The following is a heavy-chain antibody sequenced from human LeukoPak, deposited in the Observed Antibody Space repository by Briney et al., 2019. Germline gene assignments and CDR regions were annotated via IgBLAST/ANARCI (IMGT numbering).Heavy chain of an antibody. Sequence: GGSLRLSCAASGFTVSSNYMSWVRQAPGKGLEWVSVIYSGGSTYYADSVKGRFTISRDHSKNTLYLQMNSLRAEDTAVYYCARTSMVVSYYNYMDVWGKGTTVTVSS. V-gene: IGHV3-53*01. CDR1: GFTVSSNY. J-gene: IGHJ6*03. CDR2: IYSGGST. CDR3: ARTSMVVSYYNYMDV. D-gene: IGHD4-23*01.